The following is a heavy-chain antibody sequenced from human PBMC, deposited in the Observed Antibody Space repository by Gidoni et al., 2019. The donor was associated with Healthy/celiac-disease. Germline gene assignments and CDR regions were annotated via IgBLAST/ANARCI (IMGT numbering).Heavy chain of an antibody. J-gene: IGHJ4*02. V-gene: IGHV3-21*01. CDR3: AREGAIYSSSSSGLSY. CDR1: GFTFSSYS. D-gene: IGHD6-6*01. CDR2: ISSSSSYI. Sequence: EVQLVESGGGLVKPGGSLRLSCAASGFTFSSYSMNWVRQAPGKGLEWVSSISSSSSYIYYADSVKGRFTISRDNAKNSLYLQMNSLRAEDTAVYYCAREGAIYSSSSSGLSYWGQGTLVTVSS.